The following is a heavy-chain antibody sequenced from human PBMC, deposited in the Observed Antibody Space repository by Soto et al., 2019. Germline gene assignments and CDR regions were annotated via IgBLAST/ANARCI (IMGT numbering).Heavy chain of an antibody. D-gene: IGHD1-7*01. J-gene: IGHJ4*02. CDR3: AGWGRWNYALNY. CDR1: GGSISSYY. Sequence: PSETLSLTCTVSGGSISSYYWSWIRQPPGKGLEWIGYIYYSGSTNYNPSLKSRVTISVDTSKNQFSLKLSSVTAADTAVYYCAGWGRWNYALNYWGQGTLVTVSS. V-gene: IGHV4-59*01. CDR2: IYYSGST.